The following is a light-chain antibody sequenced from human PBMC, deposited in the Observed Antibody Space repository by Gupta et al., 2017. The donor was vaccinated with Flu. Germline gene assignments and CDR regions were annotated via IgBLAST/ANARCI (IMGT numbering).Light chain of an antibody. V-gene: IGKV2-24*01. CDR2: KIS. CDR3: MKATHLMT. J-gene: IGKJ1*01. Sequence: KISKRFSGVPDRFSGSGAGTDFTLSIRRVESVDVGLYYCMKATHLMTFGQGTKVEIK.